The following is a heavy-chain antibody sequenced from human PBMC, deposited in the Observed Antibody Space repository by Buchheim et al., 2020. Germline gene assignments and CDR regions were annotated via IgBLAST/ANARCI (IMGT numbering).Heavy chain of an antibody. CDR1: GFTFSSYE. J-gene: IGHJ4*02. D-gene: IGHD3-22*01. Sequence: EVQLVESGGGLVQPGGSLRLSCAASGFTFSSYEMNWVRQAPGKGLEWVSYISSSGSTIYYADSVKGRFTISRENAKNSLYLQMNSLRAEDTAVYYCASPASPGNYYDSSGLDYWGQGTL. V-gene: IGHV3-48*03. CDR3: ASPASPGNYYDSSGLDY. CDR2: ISSSGSTI.